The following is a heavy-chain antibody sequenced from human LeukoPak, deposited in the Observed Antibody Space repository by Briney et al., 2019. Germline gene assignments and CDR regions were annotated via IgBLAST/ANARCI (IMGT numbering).Heavy chain of an antibody. CDR3: ARDPAAGTNWFDP. D-gene: IGHD6-13*01. V-gene: IGHV1-18*04. CDR2: ISAYNGNT. CDR1: GYTFTGYY. Sequence: ASVKVSCKASGYTFTGYYMHWVRQAPGQGLEWMGWISAYNGNTNYAQKLQGRVTMTTDTSTSTAYMELRSLRSDDTAVYYCARDPAAGTNWFDPWGQGTLVTVSS. J-gene: IGHJ5*02.